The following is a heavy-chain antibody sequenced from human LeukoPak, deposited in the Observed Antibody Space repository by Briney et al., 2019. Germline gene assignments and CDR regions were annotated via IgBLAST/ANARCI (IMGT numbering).Heavy chain of an antibody. CDR2: INHSGST. J-gene: IGHJ3*02. Sequence: SETLSLTCAVYGGSFSGYYWSWIRQPPGKGLEWIGEINHSGSTNYNPSLKSRVTISVDTSKNQFSLKLSSVTAADTAVYYCARGGLMVYAVRVQNDVFDIWGQGTMVTVSS. D-gene: IGHD2-8*01. V-gene: IGHV4-34*01. CDR1: GGSFSGYY. CDR3: ARGGLMVYAVRVQNDVFDI.